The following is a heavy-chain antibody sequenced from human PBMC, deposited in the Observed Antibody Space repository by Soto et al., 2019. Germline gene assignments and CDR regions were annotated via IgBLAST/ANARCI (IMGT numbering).Heavy chain of an antibody. V-gene: IGHV4-61*01. D-gene: IGHD6-13*01. CDR3: ARDLYSSSWLRFDP. CDR1: GGSVSSGNYY. CDR2: IYYDGST. Sequence: SETLSLTCPVSGGSVSSGNYYWSWIRQPPGKGLEWIGNIYYDGSTYYSPSLKSRVTMSVDTSKNQFSLKLSSVTAADTAVYYCARDLYSSSWLRFDPWGQGTLVTVSS. J-gene: IGHJ5*02.